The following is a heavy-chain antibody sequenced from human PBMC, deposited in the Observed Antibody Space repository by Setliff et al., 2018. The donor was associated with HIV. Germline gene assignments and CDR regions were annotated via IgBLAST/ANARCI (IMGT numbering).Heavy chain of an antibody. J-gene: IGHJ6*03. Sequence: SETLSLTCAVYGGSFSGYYWSWIRQPPGKGLEWIGEINPSGSTNYNPSLKSRITISADTSRNQFSLKLSSATAADTAVYYCARQGGYSGYGFYYYYYYMDVWGKGTTVTVSS. CDR2: INPSGST. V-gene: IGHV4-34*01. CDR3: ARQGGYSGYGFYYYYYYMDV. CDR1: GGSFSGYY. D-gene: IGHD5-12*01.